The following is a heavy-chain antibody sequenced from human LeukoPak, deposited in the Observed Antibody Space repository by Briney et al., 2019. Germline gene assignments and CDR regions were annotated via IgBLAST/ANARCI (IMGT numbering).Heavy chain of an antibody. V-gene: IGHV3-53*01. CDR1: GFAFEDYW. D-gene: IGHD6-13*01. CDR3: ARVGSRWSPFDY. CDR2: IYSGGTT. J-gene: IGHJ4*02. Sequence: GGSLRLSCVASGFAFEDYWMSWVRQAPGKGLECVSLIYSGGTTYYADSVKGRFTISRDNSKNTLYLQMNSLRAEDTAVYYCARVGSRWSPFDYWGQGTLVTVSS.